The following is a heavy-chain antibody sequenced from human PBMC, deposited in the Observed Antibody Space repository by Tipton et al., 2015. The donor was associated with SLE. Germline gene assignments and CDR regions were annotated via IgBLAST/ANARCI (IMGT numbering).Heavy chain of an antibody. CDR2: IYYSGST. D-gene: IGHD6-13*01. CDR1: GGPISSSSYY. J-gene: IGHJ6*03. V-gene: IGHV4-39*07. Sequence: TLSLTCTVSGGPISSSSYYWGWIRQPPGKGLEWIGSIYYSGSTHYNPSLKSRVPISVDTSKNQFSLKLSSVTAADTAVYYCARGRAAADLYYYYYYMDVWGKGTTVTVSS. CDR3: ARGRAAADLYYYYYYMDV.